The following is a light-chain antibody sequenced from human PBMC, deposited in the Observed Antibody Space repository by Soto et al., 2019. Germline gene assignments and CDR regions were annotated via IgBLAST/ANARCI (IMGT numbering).Light chain of an antibody. J-gene: IGKJ4*01. CDR2: DAS. V-gene: IGKV1-9*01. CDR3: QQYENLPS. CDR1: QGISTY. Sequence: DIQLTQSPSFLSASVGDRVTITCRASQGISTYLAWYQQKLGKAPKLLIYDASTLQSGVPSRFSGSGSGTDFTLTISSLQPEDIGTYYCQQYENLPSFGGGTKVDI.